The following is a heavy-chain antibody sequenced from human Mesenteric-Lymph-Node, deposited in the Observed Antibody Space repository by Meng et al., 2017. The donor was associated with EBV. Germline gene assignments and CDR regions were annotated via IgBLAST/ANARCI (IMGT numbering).Heavy chain of an antibody. Sequence: QAHVQHTCPGLVQTSQTFSLSCAILGDRVTRYSAACDWIRQSPSRGLEWLGRTYYRSKWYNGYAVSVKSLITINPDTSKNQFSLQLNSVTPEDTAMYFCARSGSSGWIDYWGQGTLVTVSS. CDR2: TYYRSKWYN. J-gene: IGHJ4*02. D-gene: IGHD6-19*01. CDR1: GDRVTRYSAA. CDR3: ARSGSSGWIDY. V-gene: IGHV6-1*01.